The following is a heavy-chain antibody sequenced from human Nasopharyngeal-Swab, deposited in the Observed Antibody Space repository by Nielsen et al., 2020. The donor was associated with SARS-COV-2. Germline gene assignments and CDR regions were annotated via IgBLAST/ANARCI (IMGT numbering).Heavy chain of an antibody. CDR2: IYYSGST. V-gene: IGHV4-39*01. Sequence: RQAPGKGLEGIGSIYYSGSTYYNPSLKSRVTISVDTSKNQFSLKLSSVTAADTAVYYCARLSPEDGDYWGQGTLVTVSS. CDR3: ARLSPEDGDY. J-gene: IGHJ4*02. D-gene: IGHD3-10*01.